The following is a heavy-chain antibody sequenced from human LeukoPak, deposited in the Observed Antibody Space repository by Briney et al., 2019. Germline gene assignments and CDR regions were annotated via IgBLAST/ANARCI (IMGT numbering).Heavy chain of an antibody. D-gene: IGHD6-19*01. CDR2: ISGSGDNT. CDR3: AKEGQTVAGNGYFDY. J-gene: IGHJ4*02. Sequence: GRSLRLSCAASGFTFNNYGMSWVRQAPGKGLEWVSAISGSGDNTYYTDSVKGRFTISRDNSQNTLFLQMDSLRAEDTAIYYCAKEGQTVAGNGYFDYWGQGTLVTVSS. V-gene: IGHV3-23*01. CDR1: GFTFNNYG.